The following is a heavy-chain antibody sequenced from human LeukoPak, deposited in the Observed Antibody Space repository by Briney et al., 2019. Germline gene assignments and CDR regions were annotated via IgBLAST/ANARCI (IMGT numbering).Heavy chain of an antibody. CDR2: IKSKTDGGTT. CDR1: GFTFSNAW. D-gene: IGHD1-26*01. CDR3: AKDAGATMRVYDAFDI. Sequence: GGSLRLSCAASGFTFSNAWMSWVRQAPGKGLEWVGRIKSKTDGGTTDYAAPVKGRFTISRDDSKNTLYLQMNSLKTEDTAVYYCAKDAGATMRVYDAFDIWGQGTMVTVSS. J-gene: IGHJ3*02. V-gene: IGHV3-15*01.